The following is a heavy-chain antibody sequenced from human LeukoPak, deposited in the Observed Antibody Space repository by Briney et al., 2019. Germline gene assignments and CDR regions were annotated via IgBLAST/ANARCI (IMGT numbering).Heavy chain of an antibody. CDR2: INHSGST. Sequence: SETLSLTCAVYGGSFSGYYWSWIRQPPGKGLEWIGEINHSGSTNYNPSLKSRVTISVDTPKNQFSLKLSSVTAADTAVYYCARGRTYYYGSGSYLGYWGQGTLVTVSS. D-gene: IGHD3-10*01. V-gene: IGHV4-34*01. J-gene: IGHJ4*02. CDR3: ARGRTYYYGSGSYLGY. CDR1: GGSFSGYY.